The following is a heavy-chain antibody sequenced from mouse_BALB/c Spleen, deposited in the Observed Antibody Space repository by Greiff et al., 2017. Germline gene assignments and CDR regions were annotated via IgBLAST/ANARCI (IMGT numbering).Heavy chain of an antibody. J-gene: IGHJ1*01. V-gene: IGHV1-14*01. D-gene: IGHD1-1*01. CDR1: GYTFTSYV. CDR2: INPYNDGT. CDR3: AREGRSYWYFDV. Sequence: EVQLQESGPELVKPGASVKMSCKASGYTFTSYVMHWVKQKPGQGLEWIGYINPYNDGTKYNEKFKGKATLTSDKSSSTAYMELSSLTSEDSAVYYCAREGRSYWYFDVWGAGTTVTVSS.